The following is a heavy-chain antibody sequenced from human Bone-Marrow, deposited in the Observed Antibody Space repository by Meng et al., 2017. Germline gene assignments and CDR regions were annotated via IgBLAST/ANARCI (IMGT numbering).Heavy chain of an antibody. D-gene: IGHD3-10*01. CDR1: GFTFSSYE. Sequence: GESLKISCAASGFTFSSYEMRWVRQAPGKGLEWVSYISGSGRDIYYADSVKGRFTISRDNAKNSLYLQMNSLRAEDTAVYYCARDVKSDRPSYYYGSGPLDYWGQGTLVTVSS. CDR3: ARDVKSDRPSYYYGSGPLDY. CDR2: ISGSGRDI. J-gene: IGHJ4*02. V-gene: IGHV3-48*03.